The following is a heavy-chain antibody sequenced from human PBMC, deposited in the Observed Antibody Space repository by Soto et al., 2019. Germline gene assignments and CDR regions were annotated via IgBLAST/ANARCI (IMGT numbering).Heavy chain of an antibody. CDR3: AECLHCSNGGGFGA. V-gene: IGHV4-4*02. D-gene: IGHD2-8*01. CDR1: GVSISRSNW. J-gene: IGHJ5*02. CDR2: LYPSGGT. Sequence: QVQLQESGPGLVTPSGTLSLTCSVSGVSISRSNWWTWVRQAPGKGLEWIGELYPSGGTTYNPSRQNQVTISFDYSKNLLSLTSTSVTAADTAVYYCAECLHCSNGGGFGAWSQGALVSV.